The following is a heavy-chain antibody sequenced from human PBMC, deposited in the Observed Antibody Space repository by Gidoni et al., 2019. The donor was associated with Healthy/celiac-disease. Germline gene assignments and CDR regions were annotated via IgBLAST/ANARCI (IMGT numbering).Heavy chain of an antibody. CDR2: ISSSSSYI. J-gene: IGHJ4*02. D-gene: IGHD6-19*01. Sequence: EVQLVESGGGLVKPGGSLRLSCAASGFTFSSYSMNWVRQAPGKGLEWVSSISSSSSYIYYADSVKGRFTISRDNAKNSLYLQMNSLRAEDTAVYYCARLLGGLAVAPDYWGQGTLVTVSS. CDR3: ARLLGGLAVAPDY. CDR1: GFTFSSYS. V-gene: IGHV3-21*01.